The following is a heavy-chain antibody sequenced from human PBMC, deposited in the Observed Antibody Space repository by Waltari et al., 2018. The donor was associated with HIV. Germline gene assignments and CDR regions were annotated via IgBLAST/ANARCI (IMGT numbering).Heavy chain of an antibody. CDR3: ATVGGGTRDF. J-gene: IGHJ4*02. CDR2: IKSQDDGGTT. CDR1: GSTVTDAW. V-gene: IGHV3-15*01. Sequence: EVQLVESGGGLVKPGGSLRLSCTTSGSTVTDAWSSWVRQAPGEGLEWVGRIKSQDDGGTTDYAAPVKGRFTISGDDSKNTVFLQMNSLKPEDTAVYYCATVGGGTRDFWGQGTLVIVSS. D-gene: IGHD3-16*01.